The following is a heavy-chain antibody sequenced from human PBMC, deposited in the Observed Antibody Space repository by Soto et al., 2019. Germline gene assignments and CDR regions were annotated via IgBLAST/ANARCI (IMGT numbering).Heavy chain of an antibody. Sequence: ALVKVSCKASGYTFTGYYMHWVRQAPGQGLEWMGWINPNSGGTNYAQKFQGRVTMTRDTSISTAYMELSRPRSDDTAVYYCASGPDIVVVPAAWGQGTLVTVSS. J-gene: IGHJ4*02. CDR2: INPNSGGT. CDR1: GYTFTGYY. CDR3: ASGPDIVVVPAA. V-gene: IGHV1-2*02. D-gene: IGHD2-2*01.